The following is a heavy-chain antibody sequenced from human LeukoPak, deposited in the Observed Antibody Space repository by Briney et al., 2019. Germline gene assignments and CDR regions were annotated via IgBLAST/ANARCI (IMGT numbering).Heavy chain of an antibody. J-gene: IGHJ6*03. D-gene: IGHD5/OR15-5a*01. CDR3: ARDRVHDPQGDYYYMDV. V-gene: IGHV3-23*01. CDR1: GFRFSSYA. Sequence: GGSLRLSCAASGFRFSSYAMSWVRQAPGKGLEWVSAISGSGVSTYYADSVKGRFTVSRDNAKNSLYLQMNSLRAEDTAVYYCARDRVHDPQGDYYYMDVWGKGTTVTVSS. CDR2: ISGSGVST.